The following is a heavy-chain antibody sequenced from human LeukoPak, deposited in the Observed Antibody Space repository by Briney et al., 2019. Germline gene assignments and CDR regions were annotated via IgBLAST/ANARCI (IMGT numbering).Heavy chain of an antibody. J-gene: IGHJ4*02. V-gene: IGHV1-2*02. CDR1: GYTFTGYY. Sequence: ASVKVSYKASGYTFTGYYMHWVRQAPGQGLEWMGWINPNSGGTNYAQKFQGRVTMTRDTSISTAYMELSRLRSDDTAVYYCARVLTTITQALDYWGQGTLVTVSS. CDR2: INPNSGGT. D-gene: IGHD4-11*01. CDR3: ARVLTTITQALDY.